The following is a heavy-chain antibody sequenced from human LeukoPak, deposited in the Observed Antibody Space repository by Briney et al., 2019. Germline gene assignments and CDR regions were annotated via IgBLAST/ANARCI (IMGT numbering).Heavy chain of an antibody. CDR3: AKLSLSPHRLAAAKLGFFDY. D-gene: IGHD6-13*01. V-gene: IGHV3-23*01. CDR1: GFTFSSYA. J-gene: IGHJ4*02. CDR2: ISGSGGST. Sequence: GGSLRLSCAASGFTFSSYAMSWVRQAPGKGLEWVSAISGSGGSTYYADSVKGRFTISRDNSKNTLYLQMNSLRAEDTAVYYCAKLSLSPHRLAAAKLGFFDYWGQGTLVTVSS.